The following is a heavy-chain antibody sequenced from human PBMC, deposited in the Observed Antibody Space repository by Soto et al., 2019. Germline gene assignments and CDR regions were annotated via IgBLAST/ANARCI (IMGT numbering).Heavy chain of an antibody. J-gene: IGHJ4*01. CDR2: IDHTRPH. D-gene: IGHD3-22*01. CDR1: GGTVSNYY. Sequence: PSETLSLTCSVSGGTVSNYYWCWVRQPPGARQEWVGYIDHTRPHDYNPSLVGRAAISVDTSKDQFSLKLTSVTAAVTAIYYCPRARDRHSSGLPSLDHWGPGILETISS. CDR3: PRARDRHSSGLPSLDH. V-gene: IGHV4-59*02.